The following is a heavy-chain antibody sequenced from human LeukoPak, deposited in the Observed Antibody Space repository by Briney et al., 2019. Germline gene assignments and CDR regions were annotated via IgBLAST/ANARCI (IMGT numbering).Heavy chain of an antibody. D-gene: IGHD3-22*01. CDR2: LKEDGSEK. CDR1: GFTLSNNW. V-gene: IGHV3-7*01. Sequence: QPGGSLRLSCAASGFTLSNNWMSWVRQAPGKGLEWVANLKEDGSEKYYVDSVKSRFTISRDNAKNSLYLQMNSLRAEDTAVYYCARGGMYYYDSGGSTRTDYWGQGTLVTVSS. J-gene: IGHJ4*02. CDR3: ARGGMYYYDSGGSTRTDY.